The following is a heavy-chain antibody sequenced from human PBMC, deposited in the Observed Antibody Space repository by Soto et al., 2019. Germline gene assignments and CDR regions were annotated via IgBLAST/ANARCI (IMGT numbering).Heavy chain of an antibody. CDR1: GFTFSSYS. Sequence: EVQLVESGGGLVKPVGSLRLSCAASGFTFSSYSMNWVRQAPGKGLEWVSSISSSSSYIYYADSVKGRFTISRDNAKNSLYLQMNSLRAEDTAVYYCARDGGPGYYYDSSGYSDYWGQGTLVTVSS. J-gene: IGHJ4*02. CDR2: ISSSSSYI. CDR3: ARDGGPGYYYDSSGYSDY. D-gene: IGHD3-22*01. V-gene: IGHV3-21*01.